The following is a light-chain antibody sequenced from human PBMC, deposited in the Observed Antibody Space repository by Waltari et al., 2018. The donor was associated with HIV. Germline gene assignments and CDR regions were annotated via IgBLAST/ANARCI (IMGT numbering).Light chain of an antibody. CDR2: DVS. J-gene: IGLJ1*01. V-gene: IGLV2-14*03. CDR3: SSYTISSTSYV. CDR1: SSDVGGYNY. Sequence: QSALTQPASVSGSPGQSITISCTGTSSDVGGYNYVSCYQQHPGKAPKLMIYDVSNRPSGVSNRFSGSKSGNTASLTISGLQAEYEADYYCSSYTISSTSYVFGTGTKVTVL.